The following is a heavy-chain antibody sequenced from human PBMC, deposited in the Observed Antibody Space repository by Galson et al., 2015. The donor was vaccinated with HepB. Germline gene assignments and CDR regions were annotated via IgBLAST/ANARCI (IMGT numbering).Heavy chain of an antibody. Sequence: PALVKPTQTLSLTCTFSGFSLTASEVGLGWIRQPPAKALEWLAPISWDGDQRYNPSLKNRLTITKGTSTNQVGLTLTNMHPVDTATYFCAHRRTYSAYDYWGQGTLVTVSS. V-gene: IGHV2-5*02. CDR1: GFSLTASEVG. D-gene: IGHD5-12*01. CDR2: ISWDGDQ. J-gene: IGHJ4*02. CDR3: AHRRTYSAYDY.